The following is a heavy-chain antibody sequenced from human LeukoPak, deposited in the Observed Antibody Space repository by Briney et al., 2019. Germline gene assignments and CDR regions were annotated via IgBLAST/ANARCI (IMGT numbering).Heavy chain of an antibody. CDR2: IYHSGNT. J-gene: IGHJ5*02. CDR3: ARQVSWSTSGGNWFDP. V-gene: IGHV4-38-2*01. D-gene: IGHD3-3*01. CDR1: GYSISSGYY. Sequence: SETLSLTCAVSGYSISSGYYGGWIRQPPGKGLEWIGSIYHSGNTYYNPSFKSRVTISVDTSKNQFSLKLSFVTAADTAVYYCARQVSWSTSGGNWFDPWGQGTLVTVSS.